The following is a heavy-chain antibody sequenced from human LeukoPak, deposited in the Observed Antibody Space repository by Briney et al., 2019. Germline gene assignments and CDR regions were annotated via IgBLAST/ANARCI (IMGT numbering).Heavy chain of an antibody. V-gene: IGHV3-23*01. CDR2: ISDSGGTT. Sequence: GGSLRLSCAASGFTFSNYAMSWVRQAPGKGLEWVSIISDSGGTTYYADSVKGRFTISRDNSKNTLYLQMNSLRAEDTAVFYCVKDPNADYGDYIWGQGTLVTVSS. CDR3: VKDPNADYGDYI. J-gene: IGHJ4*02. D-gene: IGHD4-17*01. CDR1: GFTFSNYA.